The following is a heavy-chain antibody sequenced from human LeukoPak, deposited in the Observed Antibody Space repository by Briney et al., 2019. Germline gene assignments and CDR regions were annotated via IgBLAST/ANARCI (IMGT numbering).Heavy chain of an antibody. CDR3: ARDADTSGSYWYFDL. D-gene: IGHD3-22*01. CDR1: GFTLSYYG. CDR2: IWSDGSTE. V-gene: IGHV3-33*01. Sequence: GGSLRLSCAASGFTLSYYGMHWVRQAPGKGLEWVALIWSDGSTENYADSVKGRFTISRDTSRNTLYLQMHSLRAEDTAVYYCARDADTSGSYWYFDLWGRGTQVTVSS. J-gene: IGHJ2*01.